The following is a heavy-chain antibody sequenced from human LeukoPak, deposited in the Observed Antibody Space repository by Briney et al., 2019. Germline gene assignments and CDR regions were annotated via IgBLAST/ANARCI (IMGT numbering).Heavy chain of an antibody. CDR3: AKRVTYYYESSGYYHFDY. Sequence: TGGSLRLSCAASGFTFSSYAMSWVRQAPGKGLEWVSAISGSGAGTYYADSVKGRFTISRDNSKNTLFLQMNSLRAEDTAVYYCAKRVTYYYESSGYYHFDYWGQGTLVTVSS. CDR2: ISGSGAGT. CDR1: GFTFSSYA. J-gene: IGHJ4*02. D-gene: IGHD3-22*01. V-gene: IGHV3-23*01.